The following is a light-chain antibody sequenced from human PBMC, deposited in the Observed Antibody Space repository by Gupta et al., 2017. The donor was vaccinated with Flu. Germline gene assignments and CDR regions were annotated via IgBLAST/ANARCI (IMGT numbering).Light chain of an antibody. CDR1: QSVSSY. CDR2: GAS. Sequence: EIVLTQSPATLSLSPGERATLSCRASQSVSSYLAWYQQKPGQAPGLLIYGASNRATGIPARFSGSGSGTDFTLTISSLEPEDFAVYYCQQRSNWPLTFGGGTKVEIK. CDR3: QQRSNWPLT. J-gene: IGKJ4*01. V-gene: IGKV3-11*01.